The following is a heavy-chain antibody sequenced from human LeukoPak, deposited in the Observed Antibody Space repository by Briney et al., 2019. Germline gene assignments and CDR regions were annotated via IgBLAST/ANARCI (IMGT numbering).Heavy chain of an antibody. CDR2: IRYDGSNK. V-gene: IGHV3-30*02. D-gene: IGHD5-12*01. J-gene: IGHJ4*02. CDR3: ARFLYHSGWAIDY. Sequence: PGGSLRLSCAASGFTFSSYVMHWGRQAPGKGLEWVAFIRYDGSNKYYADSVKGRFTISRDNAKNSLYLQMNSLRYEDTAVYYCARFLYHSGWAIDYWGQGTLVTVSS. CDR1: GFTFSSYV.